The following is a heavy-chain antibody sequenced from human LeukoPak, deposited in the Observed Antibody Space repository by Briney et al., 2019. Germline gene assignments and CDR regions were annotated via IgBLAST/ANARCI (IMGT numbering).Heavy chain of an antibody. CDR2: IIPILGIA. J-gene: IGHJ5*02. CDR1: GGTFSSYA. D-gene: IGHD2-15*01. V-gene: IGHV1-69*04. Sequence: SVKVSCKASGGTFSSYAISWVRQAPGQGLEWMGRIIPILGIANYAQKFQGRVTITADKSTSTAYMELSSLRSEDTAVYYCARDQDIVVVVAALRQREMGGFDPWGQGTLVTVSS. CDR3: ARDQDIVVVVAALRQREMGGFDP.